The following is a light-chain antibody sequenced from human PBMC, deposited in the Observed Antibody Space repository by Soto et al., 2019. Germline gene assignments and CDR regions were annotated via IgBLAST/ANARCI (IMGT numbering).Light chain of an antibody. CDR2: EVS. CDR1: SSDVGGYNY. CDR3: SSYTSSSTPV. Sequence: LTQPASVSGSPGQSITISCTGTSSDVGGYNYVSWYQQHPGKAPKLMIYEVSNRPSGVSNRFSGSKSGNTASLTISGLQAEDEADYYCSSYTSSSTPVFGGGTKVTVL. J-gene: IGLJ2*01. V-gene: IGLV2-14*01.